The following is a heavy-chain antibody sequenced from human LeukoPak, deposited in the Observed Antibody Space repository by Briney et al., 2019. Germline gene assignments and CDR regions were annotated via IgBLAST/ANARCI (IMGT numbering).Heavy chain of an antibody. V-gene: IGHV1-2*02. CDR2: INPNSGGT. D-gene: IGHD1-26*01. CDR1: GYTFTSYD. J-gene: IGHJ3*02. Sequence: EASVKVSCKASGYTFTSYDINWVRQATGQGLEWMGWINPNSGGTNYAQKFQGRVTMTRDTSISTAYMELSRLRSDDTAVYCCARATSYSGSYYRTDAFDIWGQGTMVTVSS. CDR3: ARATSYSGSYYRTDAFDI.